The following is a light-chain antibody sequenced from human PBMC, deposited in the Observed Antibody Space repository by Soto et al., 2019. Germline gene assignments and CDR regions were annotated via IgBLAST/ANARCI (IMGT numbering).Light chain of an antibody. CDR2: GTS. V-gene: IGKV3-15*01. Sequence: IVLTQSPATLSFSPGERATLSCRASQSLSSSLAWYQQKSGQAPRLIIYGTSRRATGVPVRFSGSGSGTDFTLTISSLQSEDFAVYYCQQYNNWPRTFGQGTKVE. J-gene: IGKJ1*01. CDR1: QSLSSS. CDR3: QQYNNWPRT.